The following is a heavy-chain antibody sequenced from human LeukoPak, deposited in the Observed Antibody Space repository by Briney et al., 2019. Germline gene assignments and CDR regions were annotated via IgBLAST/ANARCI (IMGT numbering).Heavy chain of an antibody. CDR2: IYYSGST. V-gene: IGHV4-59*01. CDR3: ASGENYGSGSYFTYFDH. CDR1: GGSISSYF. J-gene: IGHJ4*02. Sequence: SGTLSLTCTVSGGSISSYFWSWIRQPPGKGLEWIGYIYYSGSTNYNPSLKSRVTISLDTSKNQFSLKLSSVTAADTAVYYCASGENYGSGSYFTYFDHWGQGTLVTVSS. D-gene: IGHD3-10*01.